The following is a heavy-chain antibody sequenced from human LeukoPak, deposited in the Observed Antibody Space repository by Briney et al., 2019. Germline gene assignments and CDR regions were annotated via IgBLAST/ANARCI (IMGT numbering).Heavy chain of an antibody. V-gene: IGHV3-7*01. Sequence: GRSLRLSCAASGFTFSSYGMHWVRQAPGKGLEWVASINPDGNKKYSADSVKGRFTISRDNAENSLYLQMNSLRVEDTAFYYCARDLAYSRLDYWGQGMLVTVSS. CDR1: GFTFSSYG. CDR3: ARDLAYSRLDY. CDR2: INPDGNKK. D-gene: IGHD5-18*01. J-gene: IGHJ4*02.